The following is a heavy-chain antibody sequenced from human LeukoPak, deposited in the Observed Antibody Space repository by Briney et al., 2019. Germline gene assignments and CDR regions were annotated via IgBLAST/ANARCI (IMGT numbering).Heavy chain of an antibody. J-gene: IGHJ4*02. CDR3: AKEDCSGGRCYSLHY. Sequence: GGSLRLSCAASGFTFSSYAMYWVRQAPGKGLEWVSGIFGSGGSTHYADSVKGRFTISRDNSKNTVYLQMNSLRAEDAAVYYCAKEDCSGGRCYSLHYWGQGTLVTVSS. CDR1: GFTFSSYA. D-gene: IGHD2-15*01. CDR2: IFGSGGST. V-gene: IGHV3-23*01.